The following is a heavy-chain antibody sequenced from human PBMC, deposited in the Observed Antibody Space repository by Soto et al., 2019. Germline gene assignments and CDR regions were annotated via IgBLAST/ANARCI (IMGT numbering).Heavy chain of an antibody. CDR3: AREQGGDGGGNYYYGMEV. CDR2: INAGNGNT. V-gene: IGHV1-3*01. Sequence: ASVKVSCKASGYTFTSYAMHWVRHAPGQRLEWMGWINAGNGNTKYSQKFQGRVTITRDTSASTAYMELSSLRSEDTAVYYCAREQGGDGGGNYYYGMEVWGQGTTVNV. D-gene: IGHD3-10*01. J-gene: IGHJ6*02. CDR1: GYTFTSYA.